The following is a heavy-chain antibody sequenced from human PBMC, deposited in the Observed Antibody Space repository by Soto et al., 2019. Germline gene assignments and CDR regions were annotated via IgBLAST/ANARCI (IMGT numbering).Heavy chain of an antibody. J-gene: IGHJ3*02. CDR2: ISSSGSYI. D-gene: IGHD2-21*01. V-gene: IGHV3-21*01. CDR3: ARDLPRKHIVGVMDAFDI. CDR1: GFTFSSYS. Sequence: GGSLRLSCAASGFTFSSYSMTWVRQAPGKGLEWVSSISSSGSYIHYADSVKGRFTISRDNAKNSLYLQMNSLRAEDTAVYYCARDLPRKHIVGVMDAFDIWGQGTMITVSS.